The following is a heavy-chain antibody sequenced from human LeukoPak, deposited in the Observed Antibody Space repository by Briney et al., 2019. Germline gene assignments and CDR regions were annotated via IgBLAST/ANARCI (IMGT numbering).Heavy chain of an antibody. D-gene: IGHD2-2*01. CDR2: INPNSGNT. V-gene: IGHV1-2*06. J-gene: IGHJ4*02. Sequence: ASVKVSCKASGYTFTSYDMHWVRQATGQGLGWMGRINPNSGNTNYAQKFQGRVTMTRDTSISTAYMELSRLRSDDTAVYYCARDYCSSTSCLFDYWGQGTLVTVSS. CDR1: GYTFTSYD. CDR3: ARDYCSSTSCLFDY.